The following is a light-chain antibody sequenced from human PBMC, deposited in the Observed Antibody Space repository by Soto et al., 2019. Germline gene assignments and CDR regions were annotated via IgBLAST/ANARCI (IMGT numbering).Light chain of an antibody. CDR3: QQYVNLPRT. J-gene: IGKJ1*01. Sequence: EIVLTQSPGTLSLSPGERAILSCRASQNFGNNYLAWYQQKPGQAPRLLIHGASTRATGIPDRFSGSGSGTDITLTISRLEPEDFAVYYCQQYVNLPRTFGQGTKVEIK. V-gene: IGKV3-20*01. CDR2: GAS. CDR1: QNFGNNY.